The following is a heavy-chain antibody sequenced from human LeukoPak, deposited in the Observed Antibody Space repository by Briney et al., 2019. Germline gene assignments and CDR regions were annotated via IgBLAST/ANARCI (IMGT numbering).Heavy chain of an antibody. Sequence: GESLKISCKNSGYRFNNYWIGWVRQMPGKGLEWMGIIYPDDSDTRYSPSFQGQVTISADKSISTAYLQWSSLKASDTAMYYCARHKAERGTSGYDWGAFDVWGQGTMVTVSS. D-gene: IGHD5-12*01. V-gene: IGHV5-51*01. CDR1: GYRFNNYW. CDR3: ARHKAERGTSGYDWGAFDV. J-gene: IGHJ3*01. CDR2: IYPDDSDT.